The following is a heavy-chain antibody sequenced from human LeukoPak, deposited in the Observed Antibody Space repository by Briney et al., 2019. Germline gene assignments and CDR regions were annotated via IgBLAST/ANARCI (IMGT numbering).Heavy chain of an antibody. V-gene: IGHV5-51*01. CDR3: ARQSGYSSGRYYFDY. Sequence: GESLKISCKGSGYSFTNYWIGWVRQMPGKGLEWMGIIYPGDSDTRYSPSFQGQVTISADKSISTAYLQWSSLKASDTAMYYCARQSGYSSGRYYFDYWGQGTLVTVSS. J-gene: IGHJ4*02. CDR1: GYSFTNYW. D-gene: IGHD6-19*01. CDR2: IYPGDSDT.